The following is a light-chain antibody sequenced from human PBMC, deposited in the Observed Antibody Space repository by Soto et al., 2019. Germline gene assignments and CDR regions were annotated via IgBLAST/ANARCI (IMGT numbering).Light chain of an antibody. CDR3: AAWDDSLNGVV. Sequence: QSVLTQPPSASGTPGQRVAISCSGSSSNIGSNTVNWYQQLPGTAPKLFIYSSNQRPSGVPDRVFGSKSGTSASLAISGLQSEDEADYYCAAWDDSLNGVVFGGGTKLTVL. J-gene: IGLJ2*01. CDR1: SSNIGSNT. V-gene: IGLV1-44*01. CDR2: SSN.